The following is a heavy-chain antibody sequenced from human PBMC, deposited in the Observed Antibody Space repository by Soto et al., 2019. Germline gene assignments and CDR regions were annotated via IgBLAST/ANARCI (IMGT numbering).Heavy chain of an antibody. V-gene: IGHV4-30-4*01. CDR3: ARSPILERSLDY. Sequence: TLSITCTGSGCCMRSGYYYGSWIRQPPGKGLEWIGYIYYSGSTYYNPSLKSRVTISVDTSKNQFSLKLSSVTAADTAVYYCARSPILERSLDYWGQGTLVSVSS. CDR2: IYYSGST. D-gene: IGHD3-3*01. CDR1: GCCMRSGYYY. J-gene: IGHJ4*02.